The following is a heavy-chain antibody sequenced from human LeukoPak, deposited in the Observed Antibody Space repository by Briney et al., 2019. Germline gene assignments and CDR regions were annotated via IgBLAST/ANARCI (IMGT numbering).Heavy chain of an antibody. CDR1: GYTFTDYF. CDR2: ITPRTGAT. Sequence: ASVRVSCKASGYTFTDYFIHWVRRAPGQGLEWVGRITPRTGATYYAQSFLGRVTFTRDTSINTAFMELTSLRFDDTAVYFCARDSLTNRLSFDVWGRGTLVTVSS. J-gene: IGHJ2*01. D-gene: IGHD3-16*02. CDR3: ARDSLTNRLSFDV. V-gene: IGHV1-2*06.